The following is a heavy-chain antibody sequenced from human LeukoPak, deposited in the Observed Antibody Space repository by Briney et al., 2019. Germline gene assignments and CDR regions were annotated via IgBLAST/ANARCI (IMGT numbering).Heavy chain of an antibody. V-gene: IGHV1-69*13. J-gene: IGHJ4*02. D-gene: IGHD3-3*01. CDR1: GGTFSSYA. Sequence: GASVKVSCKASGGTFSSYAISWVRQAPGQGLEWMGGIIPIFGTANYAQKFQGRVTITADESTSTAYMELSSLRSEDTAVYYCARGYTIFGVVITLDYWGQGTLVTVSS. CDR2: IIPIFGTA. CDR3: ARGYTIFGVVITLDY.